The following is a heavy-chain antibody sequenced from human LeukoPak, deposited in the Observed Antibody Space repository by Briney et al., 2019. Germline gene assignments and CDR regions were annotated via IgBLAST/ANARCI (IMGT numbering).Heavy chain of an antibody. V-gene: IGHV3-23*01. D-gene: IGHD3-9*01. CDR1: GFTFRNYA. CDR2: ITGSGDTT. J-gene: IGHJ4*02. Sequence: GASLRLSCAASGFTFRNYAMSWVRPAPGKGLEWVSAITGSGDTTYYADSVKGRFTISRDNSKNTLYVEMNTLRAEDTAVYYGARWGDYDILTGYYVSDFWGQGTLVTVSS. CDR3: ARWGDYDILTGYYVSDF.